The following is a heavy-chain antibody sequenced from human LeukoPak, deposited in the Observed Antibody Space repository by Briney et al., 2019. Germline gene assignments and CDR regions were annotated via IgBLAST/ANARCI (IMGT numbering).Heavy chain of an antibody. Sequence: GGTLRLSCAASGFTFSSYGMSWVRQAPGKGLEWVSAISGSGGSTYYADSVKGRFTISRDNSKNTLYLQMNSLRAEDTAVYYCAKESMVLSGSSDYWGQGTLVTVSS. CDR1: GFTFSSYG. CDR2: ISGSGGST. J-gene: IGHJ4*02. CDR3: AKESMVLSGSSDY. D-gene: IGHD3-9*01. V-gene: IGHV3-23*01.